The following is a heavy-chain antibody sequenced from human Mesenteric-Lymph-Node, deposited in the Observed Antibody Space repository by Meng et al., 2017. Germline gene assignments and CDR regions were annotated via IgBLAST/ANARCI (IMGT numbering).Heavy chain of an antibody. Sequence: LRLSCAISGDSVSSNSAAWNWIRQSPSRGLEWLGRTYYRSKWYNDYAVSVKSRITINPDTSKNQFSLQLNSVTPEDTAVYYCARDHNCGGGSCYAWSLDPWGQGTLVTVSS. CDR1: GDSVSSNSAA. CDR3: ARDHNCGGGSCYAWSLDP. CDR2: TYYRSKWYN. J-gene: IGHJ5*02. V-gene: IGHV6-1*01. D-gene: IGHD2-15*01.